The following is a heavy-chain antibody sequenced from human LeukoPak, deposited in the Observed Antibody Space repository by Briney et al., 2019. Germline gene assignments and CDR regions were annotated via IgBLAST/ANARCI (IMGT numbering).Heavy chain of an antibody. CDR1: GYTFTSYG. CDR2: ISAYNGNT. D-gene: IGHD1-26*01. V-gene: IGHV1-18*01. J-gene: IGHJ4*02. Sequence: ASVKVSCMASGYTFTSYGISWVRQAPAQGLEWMGWISAYNGNTNYAQKLQGRVTMTTDTSTSTAYMELRSLRSEDTAVYYCATDSGSYHGFDYWGQGTLVTVSS. CDR3: ATDSGSYHGFDY.